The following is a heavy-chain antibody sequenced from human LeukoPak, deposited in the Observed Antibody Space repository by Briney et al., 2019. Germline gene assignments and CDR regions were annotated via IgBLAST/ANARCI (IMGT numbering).Heavy chain of an antibody. CDR2: IIPILGIA. D-gene: IGHD2-15*01. CDR1: GGTFSSYA. CDR3: ARNVGVAARLGV. J-gene: IGHJ6*02. V-gene: IGHV1-69*04. Sequence: SVKVSCKASGGTFSSYAISWVRQAPGQGLEWMGRIIPILGIANYAQKFQGRVTITADKSTSTAYMELSSLRSEDTAVYYCARNVGVAARLGVWGQGTTVTVSS.